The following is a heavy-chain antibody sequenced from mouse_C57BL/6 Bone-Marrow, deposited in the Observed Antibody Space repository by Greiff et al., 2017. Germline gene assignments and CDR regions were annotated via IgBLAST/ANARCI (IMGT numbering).Heavy chain of an antibody. CDR2: IYPGSGST. CDR3: AREGDDYDEGYYAMDY. V-gene: IGHV1-55*01. J-gene: IGHJ4*01. CDR1: GYTFTSYW. Sequence: QVQLQQPGAELVKPGASVKMSCKASGYTFTSYWITWVKQRPGQGLEWIGDIYPGSGSTNYNEKFKNKDTLTVDTSSSTAYMQLSSLTSEDSAVYYCAREGDDYDEGYYAMDYWGQGTSVTVSS. D-gene: IGHD2-4*01.